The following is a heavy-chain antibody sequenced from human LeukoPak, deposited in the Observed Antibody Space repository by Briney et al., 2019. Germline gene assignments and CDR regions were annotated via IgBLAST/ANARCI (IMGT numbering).Heavy chain of an antibody. CDR1: GGSISSYY. CDR2: IYYSGST. D-gene: IGHD1-26*01. CDR3: ARASSGSEYAFDI. J-gene: IGHJ3*02. V-gene: IGHV4-59*01. Sequence: SETLSLTCTVSGGSISSYYWSWIRQPPGKGLEWIGYIYYSGSTNYNPSLKSRVTISVDTSKNQFSLKLSSVTAADTAVYYCARASSGSEYAFDIWGQGTMVTVSS.